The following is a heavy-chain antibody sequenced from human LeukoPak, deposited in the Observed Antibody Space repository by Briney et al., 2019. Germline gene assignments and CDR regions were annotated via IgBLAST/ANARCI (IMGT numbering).Heavy chain of an antibody. D-gene: IGHD3-10*01. Sequence: PGGSLRLSCAASGFTFNNYAMNWVRQAPGKGLEWVSALSGSGGSTYYADSVIGRFTISRDNSRNTLYLQMNSLRAEDTAVYYCAKLGGYYFVSGSSHFDYWGQGTLVTVSS. CDR1: GFTFNNYA. CDR2: LSGSGGST. CDR3: AKLGGYYFVSGSSHFDY. V-gene: IGHV3-23*01. J-gene: IGHJ4*02.